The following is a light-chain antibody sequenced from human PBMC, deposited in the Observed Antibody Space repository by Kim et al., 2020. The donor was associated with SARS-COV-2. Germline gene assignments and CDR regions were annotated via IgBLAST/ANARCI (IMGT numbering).Light chain of an antibody. Sequence: EIVMTQSPATLSVSPGERATLSCRASQSVSSNLAWYQQKPGQAPRLLIYGASTRATGIPARFSGSGSGTEFTLTIGSLQSADFAVYYCQQYNNWPRTFGQGTKVDIK. CDR1: QSVSSN. CDR2: GAS. CDR3: QQYNNWPRT. V-gene: IGKV3-15*01. J-gene: IGKJ1*01.